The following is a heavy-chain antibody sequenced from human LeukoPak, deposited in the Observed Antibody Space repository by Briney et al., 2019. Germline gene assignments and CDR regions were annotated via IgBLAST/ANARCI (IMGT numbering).Heavy chain of an antibody. CDR2: IKQDGSEK. Sequence: GGSLRLSCAASGFSFSSDWMTWVRQAPGTGLEWVANIKQDGSEKYYVDSVKGRFIISRDNAKNSLFLQMNSLRAEDTAVYYCSRDRYSSKWGQGTLVTVSS. CDR3: SRDRYSSK. V-gene: IGHV3-7*01. D-gene: IGHD6-19*01. J-gene: IGHJ1*01. CDR1: GFSFSSDW.